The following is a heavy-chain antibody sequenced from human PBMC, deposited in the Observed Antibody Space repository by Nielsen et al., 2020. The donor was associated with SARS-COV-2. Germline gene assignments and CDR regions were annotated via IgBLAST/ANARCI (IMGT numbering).Heavy chain of an antibody. D-gene: IGHD6-13*01. V-gene: IGHV3-20*04. Sequence: GESLKISCAASGFTFDDYGMSWVRQAPGKGLEWVSGINWNGGSTGYADSVKGRFTISRENAKNSLYLQMNSLRAGDTAVYYCVRGDLIHSSSWTNYYYYYGMDVWGQGTTVTVSS. J-gene: IGHJ6*02. CDR2: INWNGGST. CDR1: GFTFDDYG. CDR3: VRGDLIHSSSWTNYYYYYGMDV.